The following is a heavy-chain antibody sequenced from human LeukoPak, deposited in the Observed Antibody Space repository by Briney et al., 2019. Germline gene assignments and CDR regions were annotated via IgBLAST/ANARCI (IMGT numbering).Heavy chain of an antibody. Sequence: ASVKVSCKASGYTFTGYYMHWVRQAPGQGLEWVGWINPNSGGTNYAQKFQGRVTMTRDTSISTAYMELSRLRSDDTAVYYCARPYDSSGYFVKWGQGTLVTVSS. V-gene: IGHV1-2*02. CDR1: GYTFTGYY. CDR3: ARPYDSSGYFVK. J-gene: IGHJ4*02. D-gene: IGHD3-22*01. CDR2: INPNSGGT.